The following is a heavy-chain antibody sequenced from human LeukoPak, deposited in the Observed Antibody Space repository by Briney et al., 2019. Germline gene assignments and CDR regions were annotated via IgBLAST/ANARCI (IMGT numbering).Heavy chain of an antibody. CDR2: ISGSGGST. CDR1: GFTFSSYA. CDR3: AKHPTMIVVVIPDY. V-gene: IGHV3-23*01. J-gene: IGHJ4*02. Sequence: QSGGSLRLSCAASGFTFSSYAMSWARQAPGKGLEWVSAISGSGGSTYYADSVKGRFTISRDNSKNTLYLQMNSLRAEDTAVYYCAKHPTMIVVVIPDYWGQGTLVTVSS. D-gene: IGHD3-22*01.